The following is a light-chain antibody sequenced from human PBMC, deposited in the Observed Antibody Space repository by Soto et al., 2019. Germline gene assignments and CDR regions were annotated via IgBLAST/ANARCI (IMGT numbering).Light chain of an antibody. V-gene: IGKV1-6*01. CDR3: LQDYNYPRT. Sequence: AIQMTQSPSSLSVSVGDRVTITCRASQGIRNALGWYQQKPGKAPKLLIYAASSLQSGAPSRFSGSGSGTDFTLTISGLHPEDFATYYCLQDYNYPRTFGQGTKVDIK. CDR1: QGIRNA. J-gene: IGKJ1*01. CDR2: AAS.